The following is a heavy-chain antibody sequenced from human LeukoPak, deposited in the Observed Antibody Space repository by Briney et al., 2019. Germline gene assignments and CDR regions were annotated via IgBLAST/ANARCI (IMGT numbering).Heavy chain of an antibody. Sequence: GASVKVSCKASGYTFTGYYMHWVRQAPGQGLEWMGWINPNSGGTNYAQKFQGRVTMTRDTSISTAYMELSSLRSEDTAVYYCARALANYYYDSSGTCLDPWGQGTLVTVSS. D-gene: IGHD3-22*01. J-gene: IGHJ5*02. V-gene: IGHV1-2*02. CDR2: INPNSGGT. CDR3: ARALANYYYDSSGTCLDP. CDR1: GYTFTGYY.